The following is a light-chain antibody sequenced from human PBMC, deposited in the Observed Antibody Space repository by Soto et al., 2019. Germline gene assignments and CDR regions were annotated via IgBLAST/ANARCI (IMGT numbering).Light chain of an antibody. Sequence: EIVLTQSPGTLSLSPGERATLSCRASQSVSSSYLAWYQQKPGQAPRLLIYAASSRATGIPDRFSGSGSGTDFTLTISRLEPEDFAVYYCQHYGTSRSTFGQGTKLEIK. CDR2: AAS. CDR3: QHYGTSRST. CDR1: QSVSSSY. J-gene: IGKJ2*02. V-gene: IGKV3-20*01.